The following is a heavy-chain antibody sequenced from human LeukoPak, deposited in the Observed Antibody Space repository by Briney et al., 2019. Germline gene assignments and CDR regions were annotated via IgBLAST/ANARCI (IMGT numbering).Heavy chain of an antibody. CDR1: GFTFSSYE. CDR3: ARRGSDY. CDR2: ISSSGNTI. V-gene: IGHV3-48*03. Sequence: PGGSLRLSCAASGFTFSSYEMNWVRQAPGKGLEWLSYISSSGNTIYYADSVKGRFTISRDNANNSLYLQMNSLRPEDTAVYYCARRGSDYWGQGTLVTVSS. J-gene: IGHJ4*02.